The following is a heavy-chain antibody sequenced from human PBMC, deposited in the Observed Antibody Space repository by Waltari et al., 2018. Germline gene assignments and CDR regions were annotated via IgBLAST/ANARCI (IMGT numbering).Heavy chain of an antibody. CDR2: IYPGDSDT. D-gene: IGHD3-10*01. V-gene: IGHV5-51*01. CDR3: ARGSPSSGEGFDP. CDR1: GYSFTSYW. J-gene: IGHJ5*02. Sequence: EVQLVQSGAAVKKPGESLKISCTGSGYSFTSYWLGLVRQMPGKGLEWMGIIYPGDSDTRYSPSFQGQVTISADKSISTAYLQWSSLKASDTAMYYCARGSPSSGEGFDPWGQGTLVTVSS.